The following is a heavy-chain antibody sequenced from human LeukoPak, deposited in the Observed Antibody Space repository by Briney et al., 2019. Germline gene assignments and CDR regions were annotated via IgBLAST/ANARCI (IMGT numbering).Heavy chain of an antibody. CDR1: GGPISSYY. V-gene: IGHV4-59*01. CDR3: ARGPSGSGWYFDY. CDR2: IYYSGSI. Sequence: SETLSLTCTVSGGPISSYYWSWIRQPPGKGLEWIGYIYYSGSINYNPSLKSRVTISVDTSKNQFSLKLSSVTAADTAVYYCARGPSGSGWYFDYWGQGTLVSVSS. J-gene: IGHJ4*02. D-gene: IGHD6-19*01.